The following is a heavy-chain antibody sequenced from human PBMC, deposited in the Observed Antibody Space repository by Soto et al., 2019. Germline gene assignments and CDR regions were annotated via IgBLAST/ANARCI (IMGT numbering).Heavy chain of an antibody. CDR2: ISWNSGSI. V-gene: IGHV3-9*01. J-gene: IGHJ4*02. CDR1: GFTFDDYA. Sequence: PGGSLRLSCAASGFTFDDYAMHWVRQSPGKGLEWVSGISWNSGSIGYADSVKGRFTISRDNAKNSLYLQMNSLRAEDTALYYCAKDGRFGYYDFWSGILDYWGQGTLVTVSS. D-gene: IGHD3-3*01. CDR3: AKDGRFGYYDFWSGILDY.